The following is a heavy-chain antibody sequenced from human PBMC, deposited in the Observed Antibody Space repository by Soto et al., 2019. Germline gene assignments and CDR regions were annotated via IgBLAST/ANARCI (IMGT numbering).Heavy chain of an antibody. CDR3: ANGKDGVLYYYGMDV. CDR1: GLTFRDSG. J-gene: IGHJ6*02. Sequence: QVQLVESGGGVVQPGTSLRLSCVVSGLTFRDSGMHWVRQAPGKGLEWVAVISFDGSERHYRDSVKGRSSISRAKSRNTLYLQMNSLRGDDSAVYYCANGKDGVLYYYGMDVWGQGSTVTVSS. CDR2: ISFDGSER. D-gene: IGHD1-26*01. V-gene: IGHV3-30*18.